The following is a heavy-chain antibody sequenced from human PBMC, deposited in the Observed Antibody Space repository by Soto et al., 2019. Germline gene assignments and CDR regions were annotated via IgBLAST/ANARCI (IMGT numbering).Heavy chain of an antibody. Sequence: SETLSLTCTVSGGSVSSGSYYWSWIRQPPGKGLEWIGYIYYSGSTNYNPSLKSRVTISVDTSRNQFSLKLSSVTAADTAVYYCARADKAPPQPFDYWGQGTLVTVSS. D-gene: IGHD2-15*01. CDR3: ARADKAPPQPFDY. V-gene: IGHV4-61*01. CDR1: GGSVSSGSYY. CDR2: IYYSGST. J-gene: IGHJ4*02.